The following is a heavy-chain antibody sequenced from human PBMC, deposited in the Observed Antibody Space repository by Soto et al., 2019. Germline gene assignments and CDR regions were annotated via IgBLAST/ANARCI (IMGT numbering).Heavy chain of an antibody. CDR1: GVPFSVYA. Sequence: GGPLSLSCAASGVPFSVYAMHWVRQAPGKGLEWGAFMTNDASNTHSANSATGRFTISRDNPKNTLHLQMNSLRPEDTAVYYCARELIRSTSPVEFASWGQGTLVTVSS. CDR3: ARELIRSTSPVEFAS. J-gene: IGHJ4*02. CDR2: MTNDASNT. D-gene: IGHD2-21*01. V-gene: IGHV3-30-3*01.